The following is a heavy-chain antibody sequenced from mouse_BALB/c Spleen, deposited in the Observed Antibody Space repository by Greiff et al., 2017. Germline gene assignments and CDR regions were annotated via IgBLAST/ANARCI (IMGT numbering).Heavy chain of an antibody. CDR3: ARDYGSTAWFAY. D-gene: IGHD1-1*01. J-gene: IGHJ3*01. V-gene: IGHV3-2*02. Sequence: EVQLVESGPGLVNPSQSLSLTCTVTGYSITSDYAWNWIRQFPGNKLEWMGYISYSGSTSYNPSLKSRISITRDTSKNQFFLQLNSVTTEDTATYYCARDYGSTAWFAYWGQGTLVTVSA. CDR2: ISYSGST. CDR1: GYSITSDYA.